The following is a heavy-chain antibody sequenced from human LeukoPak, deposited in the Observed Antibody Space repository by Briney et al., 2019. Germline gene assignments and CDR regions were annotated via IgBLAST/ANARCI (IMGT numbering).Heavy chain of an antibody. CDR2: ISGSGGST. D-gene: IGHD3-10*01. J-gene: IGHJ5*02. V-gene: IGHV3-23*01. CDR1: GFTFSSYA. CDR3: ARTRDDYDSGSYLGWFDP. Sequence: GGSLRLSCAASGFTFSSYAMSWVRQAPGKGLEWVSAISGSGGSTYYADSVKGRFTISRDNSKNTLHLQMGSLRAEDTAVYYCARTRDDYDSGSYLGWFDPWGQGTRVTVSS.